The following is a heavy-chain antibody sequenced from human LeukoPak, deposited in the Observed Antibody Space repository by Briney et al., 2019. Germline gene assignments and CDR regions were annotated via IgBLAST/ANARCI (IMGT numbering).Heavy chain of an antibody. CDR3: AREGGGIAARRYYFDY. J-gene: IGHJ4*02. D-gene: IGHD6-6*01. CDR2: INPSSGGT. Sequence: ASVKVSCKASGYTFTDYYMHWVRQAPGQGLEWMGWINPSSGGTNYAQKFQGRVTVTRDTSISTAYMDLSRLRSDDTAVYYCAREGGGIAARRYYFDYWGQGTLVTVSS. V-gene: IGHV1-2*02. CDR1: GYTFTDYY.